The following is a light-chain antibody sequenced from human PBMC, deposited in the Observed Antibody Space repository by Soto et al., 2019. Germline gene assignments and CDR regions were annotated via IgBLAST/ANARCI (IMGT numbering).Light chain of an antibody. J-gene: IGKJ2*01. V-gene: IGKV3-15*01. CDR2: GAS. CDR3: QQYKNWPPYT. CDR1: QSVSSN. Sequence: EIVLTQSPGTLSLSPVERATLSCRASQSVSSNLAWYQQKPGQAPRLVIYGASTRATGIPARFSGSGSGTEFTLTISSLQTEDLAVYYCQQYKNWPPYTFGQGTKVDIK.